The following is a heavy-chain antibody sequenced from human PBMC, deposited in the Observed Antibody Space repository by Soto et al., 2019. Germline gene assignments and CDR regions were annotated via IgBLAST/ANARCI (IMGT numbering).Heavy chain of an antibody. V-gene: IGHV3-7*01. Sequence: EVQLVESGGGLVQPGGSLRLSCAASGFTFSSYWMSWVRQAPGKGLEWVANIKQDGSEKYYVDSVKGRFTISRDNAKNSLYLQRNSLRAEDTAVYYCARDPSVVAAAGIYYYYYGMDVWGQGTTVTVSS. CDR1: GFTFSSYW. CDR3: ARDPSVVAAAGIYYYYYGMDV. J-gene: IGHJ6*02. CDR2: IKQDGSEK. D-gene: IGHD6-13*01.